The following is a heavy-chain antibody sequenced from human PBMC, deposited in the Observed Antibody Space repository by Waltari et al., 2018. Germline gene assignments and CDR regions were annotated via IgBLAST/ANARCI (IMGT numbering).Heavy chain of an antibody. Sequence: EVQLLESGGGLVHAGGFLRLSWAASGFRVGNYDMAWVRQAPGKGLEWVSGIRNSGGNTYYGDSVKGRFAISRDNSRNTLHLQMNGLRAEDTAIYYCTSWRVVAGTGWFDSWGQGTLVTVSS. CDR1: GFRVGNYD. J-gene: IGHJ5*01. CDR3: TSWRVVAGTGWFDS. CDR2: IRNSGGNT. D-gene: IGHD2-15*01. V-gene: IGHV3-23*01.